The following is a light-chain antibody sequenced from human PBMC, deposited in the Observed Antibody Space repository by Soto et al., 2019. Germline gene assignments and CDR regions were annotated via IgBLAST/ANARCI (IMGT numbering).Light chain of an antibody. CDR3: QQYGSSPVT. J-gene: IGKJ2*01. CDR2: GAS. CDR1: QSVTSSF. V-gene: IGKV3-20*01. Sequence: EIVLTQSPGTLSLSPGERATLSCRASQSVTSSFVAWYQQKPGQAPRLLIYGASSGATGIPDRFSGSGSGTDFTLTISRLEPEDFAVYYCQQYGSSPVTFGQGTKLEIK.